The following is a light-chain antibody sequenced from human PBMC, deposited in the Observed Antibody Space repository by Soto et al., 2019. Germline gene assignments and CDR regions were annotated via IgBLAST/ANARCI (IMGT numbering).Light chain of an antibody. CDR3: QQRSNCPLT. J-gene: IGKJ4*01. CDR2: DAS. CDR1: QSISSY. V-gene: IGKV3-11*01. Sequence: LLTQSPATLSVSPGQRVTLSCRASQSISSYLAWYQQRPGQPSRLLIYDASNRATGIPARFSGSGSGTDFTLTISSLEPEDFAVYYCQQRSNCPLTFGGGTKVDIK.